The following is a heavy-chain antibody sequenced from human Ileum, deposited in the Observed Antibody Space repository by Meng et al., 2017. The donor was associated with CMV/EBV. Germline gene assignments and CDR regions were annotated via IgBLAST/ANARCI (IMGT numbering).Heavy chain of an antibody. Sequence: QGELQESGPGLVKPSETLSLTCTVSGGSMSSYYWSWIRQPAGKGLEWIGRIYTSGSSNYNSSLKRRVTMSVDTSKNQFSMKLNSVTAADTAVYYCAREGPTDWGRALDYWGQGTLVTVSS. CDR3: AREGPTDWGRALDY. J-gene: IGHJ4*02. V-gene: IGHV4-4*07. CDR1: GGSMSSYY. D-gene: IGHD7-27*01. CDR2: IYTSGSS.